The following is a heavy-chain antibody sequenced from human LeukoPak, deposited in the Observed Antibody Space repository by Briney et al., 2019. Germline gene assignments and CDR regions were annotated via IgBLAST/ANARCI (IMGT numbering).Heavy chain of an antibody. V-gene: IGHV3-21*04. CDR1: GFTFSSYA. D-gene: IGHD3-3*01. J-gene: IGHJ4*02. CDR2: ISSSSSYI. CDR3: TYNNYDRLLDY. Sequence: GGSLRLSCAASGFTFSSYAMSWVRQAPGKGLEWVSSISSSSSYIYYADSVKGRFTISGDNAKNSLYLQMNSLKTEDTAVYYCTYNNYDRLLDYWGQGTLVTVSS.